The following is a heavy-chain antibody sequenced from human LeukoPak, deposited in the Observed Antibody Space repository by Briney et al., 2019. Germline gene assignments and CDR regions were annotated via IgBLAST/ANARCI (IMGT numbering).Heavy chain of an antibody. CDR3: AKDHVDIVDAFDI. V-gene: IGHV3-23*01. J-gene: IGHJ3*02. CDR1: GFTFSSYA. D-gene: IGHD5-12*01. CDR2: ISGSGGST. Sequence: GGSLRLSCAASGFTFSSYAMSWVRQAPGKGLEWVSAISGSGGSTYYADSVKGRFTISRDNSKNTLYLQMNSLGAEDTAVYYCAKDHVDIVDAFDIWGQGTMVTVSS.